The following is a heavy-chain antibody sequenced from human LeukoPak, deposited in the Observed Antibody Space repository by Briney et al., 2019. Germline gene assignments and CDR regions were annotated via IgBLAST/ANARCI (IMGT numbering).Heavy chain of an antibody. CDR1: GGSFSGYY. V-gene: IGHV4-34*01. CDR2: INHSGST. CDR3: ARGYITMVRGVIKGYYYYMDV. D-gene: IGHD3-10*01. Sequence: SETLSLTCAVYGGSFSGYYWSWIRQPPGKGLEWIGEINHSGSTNYNPSLKSRVTISVDTSKNQFSLNLNSVTAADTAVYYCARGYITMVRGVIKGYYYYMDVWGKGTTVTVSS. J-gene: IGHJ6*03.